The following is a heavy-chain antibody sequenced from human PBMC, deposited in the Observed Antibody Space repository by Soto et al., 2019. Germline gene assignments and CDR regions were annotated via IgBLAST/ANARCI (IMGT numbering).Heavy chain of an antibody. Sequence: GGSLRLSCAASGFTFSSYAMSWVRQAPGKGLEWVSAISGSGGSTYYADSVQGRFTISRDNSKNTLYLQMNSLRAEDTAVYYCAKDSSSWYRNDAFDIWGQGTMVTVSS. CDR1: GFTFSSYA. J-gene: IGHJ3*02. CDR2: ISGSGGST. D-gene: IGHD6-13*01. V-gene: IGHV3-23*01. CDR3: AKDSSSWYRNDAFDI.